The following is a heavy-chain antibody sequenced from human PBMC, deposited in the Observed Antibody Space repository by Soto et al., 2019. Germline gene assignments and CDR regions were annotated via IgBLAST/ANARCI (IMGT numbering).Heavy chain of an antibody. CDR2: INWNGGST. CDR3: AREQGGSYDSWFDP. V-gene: IGHV3-20*01. J-gene: IGHJ5*02. D-gene: IGHD1-26*01. Sequence: PGGSLRLSCAASGFTFDDYGMSWVRQAPGKGLEWVSGINWNGGSTGYADSVKGRFTISRDNAKNSLYLQMNSLRAEDTALYHCAREQGGSYDSWFDPWGRGTLVTVSS. CDR1: GFTFDDYG.